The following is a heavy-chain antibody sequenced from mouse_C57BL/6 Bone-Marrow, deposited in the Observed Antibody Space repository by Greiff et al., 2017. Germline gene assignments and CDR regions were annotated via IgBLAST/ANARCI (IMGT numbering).Heavy chain of an antibody. J-gene: IGHJ2*01. CDR3: ARSGNYGRYHFDY. Sequence: QVQLQQSGAELVKPGASVKMSCTASGYTFTTYPIEWMKQNHGQSLEWIGNFHPYNDDTKYNEKFKGKATLTVEKSSSTVYLELSRFTSAYSAVYYCARSGNYGRYHFDYWGQGTTLTVSS. D-gene: IGHD2-1*01. CDR1: GYTFTTYP. V-gene: IGHV1-47*01. CDR2: FHPYNDDT.